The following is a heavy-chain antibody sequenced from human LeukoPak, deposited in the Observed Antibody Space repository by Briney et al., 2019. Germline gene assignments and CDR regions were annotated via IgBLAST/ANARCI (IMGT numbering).Heavy chain of an antibody. V-gene: IGHV1-24*01. CDR1: GYTLTELS. J-gene: IGHJ4*02. CDR3: ATARGYYDSSGYYCPFDY. D-gene: IGHD3-22*01. Sequence: ASVKVSCKVSGYTLTELSMHWVRQPPGKGLEWMGGFDPEDGETIYAQKFQGRVTMTEDTSTDTAYMELSSLRSEDTAVYYCATARGYYDSSGYYCPFDYWGQGTLVTVSS. CDR2: FDPEDGET.